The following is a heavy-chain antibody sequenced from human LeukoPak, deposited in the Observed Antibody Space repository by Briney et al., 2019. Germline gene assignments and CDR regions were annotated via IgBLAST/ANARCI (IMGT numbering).Heavy chain of an antibody. Sequence: GASVKVSCKASGYTFTGYYMHWVRQAPGQGLEWMGWINPNSGGTNYAQKFQGRVTMTRDTSISTAYMELSRLRSDDTAVYYCAKDYSSGWLTAINDYWGQGTLVTVSS. CDR1: GYTFTGYY. CDR2: INPNSGGT. J-gene: IGHJ4*02. D-gene: IGHD6-19*01. CDR3: AKDYSSGWLTAINDY. V-gene: IGHV1-2*02.